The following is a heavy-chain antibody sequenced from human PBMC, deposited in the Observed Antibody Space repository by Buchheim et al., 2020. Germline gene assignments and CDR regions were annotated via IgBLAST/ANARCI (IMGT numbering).Heavy chain of an antibody. CDR1: GFTFSSYA. V-gene: IGHV3-30*04. CDR2: ISYDGSNK. D-gene: IGHD2-2*02. Sequence: QVQLVESGGGVVQPGRSLRLSCAASGFTFSSYAMHWVRQAPGKGLEWVAVISYDGSNKDYADSVKGRFTLFSDTPKNTLYLQMNSLGPDDTAVYYCARVPVDCTNTNCYKGDEYNWFDPWGQGTL. J-gene: IGHJ5*02. CDR3: ARVPVDCTNTNCYKGDEYNWFDP.